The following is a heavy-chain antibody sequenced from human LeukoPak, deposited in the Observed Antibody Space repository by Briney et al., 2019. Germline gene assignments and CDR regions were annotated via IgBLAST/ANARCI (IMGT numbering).Heavy chain of an antibody. CDR1: GGTFSSYA. Sequence: SVKVSCKASGGTFSSYAISWVRQAPGQGLEWMGGIIPIFGTANYAQKFQGRVTINADKSTSTDCMELSRLRSEDTAVYYCARDEGAKIAFAIWGQGTMVTVSS. CDR2: IIPIFGTA. D-gene: IGHD1-26*01. V-gene: IGHV1-69*06. J-gene: IGHJ3*02. CDR3: ARDEGAKIAFAI.